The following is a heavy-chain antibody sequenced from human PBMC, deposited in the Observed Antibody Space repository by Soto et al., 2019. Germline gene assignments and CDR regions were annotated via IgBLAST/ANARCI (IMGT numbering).Heavy chain of an antibody. CDR1: GGSISSSSYY. Sequence: SETLSLTCTVSGGSISSSSYYWGWIRQPPGKGLEWIGSIYYSGSTYYNPSLKSRVTISVDTSKNQFSLKLSSVTAADTAVYYCRRFEAWLAFVYWGQGTLVTVSS. D-gene: IGHD6-19*01. CDR2: IYYSGST. V-gene: IGHV4-39*01. J-gene: IGHJ4*02. CDR3: RRFEAWLAFVY.